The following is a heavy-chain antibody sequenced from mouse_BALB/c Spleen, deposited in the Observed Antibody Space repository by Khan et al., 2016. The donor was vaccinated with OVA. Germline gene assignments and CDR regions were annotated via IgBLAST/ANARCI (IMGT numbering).Heavy chain of an antibody. D-gene: IGHD2-14*01. V-gene: IGHV1-4*01. J-gene: IGHJ3*01. CDR2: INTSKGYT. CDR3: ERDVSYYRSDGWIAY. Sequence: QIQLVQSGAELARPGASLKMSCKASGYTFTSYTIHWIKLSPGKGLEWIGFINTSKGYTNYNQKFTDKATMTADKSSTTAYMQLSSLTSDDSAVYNCERDVSYYRSDGWIAYWGQGTLVTVS. CDR1: GYTFTSYT.